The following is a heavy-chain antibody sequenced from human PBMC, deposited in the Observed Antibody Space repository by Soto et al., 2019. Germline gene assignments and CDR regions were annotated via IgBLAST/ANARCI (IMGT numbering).Heavy chain of an antibody. CDR2: IIPIFGTA. J-gene: IGHJ6*02. CDR3: ARASPGLYGMDV. Sequence: ASVKVSCKASGGTFSSYAISWVRQAPGQGLEWMGGIIPIFGTANYAQKFQGRVAITADESTSTAYMELSSLRSEDTAVYYCARASPGLYGMDVWGQGTTVTVSS. CDR1: GGTFSSYA. D-gene: IGHD2-2*01. V-gene: IGHV1-69*13.